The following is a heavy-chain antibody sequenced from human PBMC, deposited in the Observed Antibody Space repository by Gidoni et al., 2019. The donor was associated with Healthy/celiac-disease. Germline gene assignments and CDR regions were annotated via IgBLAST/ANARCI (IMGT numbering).Heavy chain of an antibody. D-gene: IGHD6-6*01. CDR3: TTYYSSSVQPPYYYYGMDV. Sequence: EVQLVESGGGLVKPGGSLRLSCAASGFTFSNAWMRWVRQAPGKGLEWVGRIKSKTDGGTTDYAAPVKGRFTISRDDSKNTLYLQMNSLKTEDTAVYYCTTYYSSSVQPPYYYYGMDVWGQGTTVTVSS. J-gene: IGHJ6*02. CDR1: GFTFSNAW. CDR2: IKSKTDGGTT. V-gene: IGHV3-15*01.